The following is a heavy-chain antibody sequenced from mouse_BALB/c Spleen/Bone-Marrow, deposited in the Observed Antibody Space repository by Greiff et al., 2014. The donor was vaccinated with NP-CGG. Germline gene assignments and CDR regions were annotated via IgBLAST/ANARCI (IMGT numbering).Heavy chain of an antibody. CDR1: GFNIKDTY. CDR2: IDPANDNT. Sequence: VQLQQSGAELVKPGASVKLSCTASGFNIKDTYIHWVKQRPEQGLEWIGRIDPANDNTKYDPKFQGKATITADTSSSTAYLQLSSLTSEDTAVYYCASYVSGYYFDYWGQGTTLTVSS. CDR3: ASYVSGYYFDY. V-gene: IGHV14-3*02. J-gene: IGHJ2*01.